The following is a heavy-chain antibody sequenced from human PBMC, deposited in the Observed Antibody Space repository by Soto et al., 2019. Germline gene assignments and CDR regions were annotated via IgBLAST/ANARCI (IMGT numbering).Heavy chain of an antibody. D-gene: IGHD6-13*01. J-gene: IGHJ4*02. V-gene: IGHV4-28*01. CDR3: ARYRREAVAGYTLDN. CDR2: IYYTGTT. Sequence: SETLSLTCAVPGYSINTYNWWAWIRQPPGKGLEWIGYIYYTGTTYYNLSLKSRVTMSEDTSKSQFSLKVNSMTAADTAVYYCARYRREAVAGYTLDNWGQGILVTVSS. CDR1: GYSINTYNW.